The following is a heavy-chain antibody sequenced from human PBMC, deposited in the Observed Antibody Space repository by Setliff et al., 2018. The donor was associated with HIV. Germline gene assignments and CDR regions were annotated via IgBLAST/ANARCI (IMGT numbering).Heavy chain of an antibody. J-gene: IGHJ4*02. V-gene: IGHV4-39*01. D-gene: IGHD5-18*01. Sequence: SETLSLTCSVSGVSINRTDHYWGWIRQSPGKRLEWIGSVSQSGSTYYSPSLKSRITISVDRSKNLFSLKLISVTAADTAVYYCAWSGYNYAWGYWGQGTLVTVS. CDR2: VSQSGST. CDR3: AWSGYNYAWGY. CDR1: GVSINRTDHY.